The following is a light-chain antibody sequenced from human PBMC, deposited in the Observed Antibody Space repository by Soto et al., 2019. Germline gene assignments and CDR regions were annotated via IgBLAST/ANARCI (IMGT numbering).Light chain of an antibody. CDR2: GAS. CDR1: QSVSGN. V-gene: IGKV3-15*01. J-gene: IGKJ1*01. Sequence: EIVMTQSPATLSVSPGERATLSCRASQSVSGNLAWYQQKPGQAPRLLIYGASTRATGIPARFSGSGSGTEFTLTIRSLQSEDFVVFYCQQYYNWPRTFGQGTKVEIK. CDR3: QQYYNWPRT.